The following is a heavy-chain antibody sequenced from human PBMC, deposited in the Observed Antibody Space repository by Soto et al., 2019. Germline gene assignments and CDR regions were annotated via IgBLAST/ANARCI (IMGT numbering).Heavy chain of an antibody. J-gene: IGHJ6*02. V-gene: IGHV2-70*11. CDR3: ARILWGYCSGGSCYPPFRMDV. Sequence: SGPTLVNPTQTLTLTCTFSGFSLSTSGMCVSWIRQPPGKALEWLARIDWDDDKYYSTSLKTRLTISKDTSKNQVVLTMTNMDPVDTATYYCARILWGYCSGGSCYPPFRMDVWGQGTTVTVSS. CDR1: GFSLSTSGMC. D-gene: IGHD2-15*01. CDR2: IDWDDDK.